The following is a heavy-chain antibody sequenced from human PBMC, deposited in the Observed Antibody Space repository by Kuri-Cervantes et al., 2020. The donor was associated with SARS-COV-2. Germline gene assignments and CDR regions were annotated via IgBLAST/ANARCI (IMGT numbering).Heavy chain of an antibody. CDR1: GFNFSRTD. CDR2: ISHDGKNK. Sequence: LSLTCAASGFNFSRTDMHWVRQAPGKGLEWVAVISHDGKNKKCIASGKGRFTISRDNSQNTLYLHMKSLRSEDTAMYYCAKDRAGVQDFWGQGTLVTVSS. D-gene: IGHD2-21*01. V-gene: IGHV3-30*18. J-gene: IGHJ4*02. CDR3: AKDRAGVQDF.